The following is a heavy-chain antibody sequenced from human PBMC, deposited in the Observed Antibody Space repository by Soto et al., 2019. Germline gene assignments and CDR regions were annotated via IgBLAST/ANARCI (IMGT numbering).Heavy chain of an antibody. Sequence: PGGSLRLSCAASGFTVSSNYMSWVRQAPGKGLEWVSVIYSGGSTYYADSVKGRFTISRDNSKNTLYLQMNSLRAEDTAVYYCARDSHYDFWSGYYPSEYYYYGMDVWGQGTTVTVSS. D-gene: IGHD3-3*01. J-gene: IGHJ6*02. CDR1: GFTVSSNY. V-gene: IGHV3-53*01. CDR3: ARDSHYDFWSGYYPSEYYYYGMDV. CDR2: IYSGGST.